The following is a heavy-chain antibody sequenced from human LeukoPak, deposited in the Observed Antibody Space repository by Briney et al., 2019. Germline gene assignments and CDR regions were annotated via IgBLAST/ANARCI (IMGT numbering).Heavy chain of an antibody. CDR1: GGSISSGGYY. CDR2: IYYSGST. J-gene: IGHJ6*02. D-gene: IGHD6-13*01. V-gene: IGHV4-31*03. CDR3: ARGSPIAAAGTEVGFYYGMDV. Sequence: SQTLSLTCTVSGGSISSGGYYWSWIRQHPGKGLGWIGYIYYSGSTYYNPSLKSRVTISVDTSKNQFSLKLSSVTAADTAVYYCARGSPIAAAGTEVGFYYGMDVWGQGTTVTVSS.